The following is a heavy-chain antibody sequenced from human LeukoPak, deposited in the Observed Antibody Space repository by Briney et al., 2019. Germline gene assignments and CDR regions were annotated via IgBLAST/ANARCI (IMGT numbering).Heavy chain of an antibody. D-gene: IGHD2-2*01. V-gene: IGHV1-46*01. CDR3: ARDGREYPDAFDI. Sequence: ASVKVSCKASGYTFTTYYMHWVRQAPGQGLEWMGIINHSGASTSYAQKFQGRVTMTRDTSTSTVYMGLSSLRSEDTAVYYCARDGREYPDAFDIWGQGTMVTVSS. CDR2: INHSGAST. J-gene: IGHJ3*02. CDR1: GYTFTTYY.